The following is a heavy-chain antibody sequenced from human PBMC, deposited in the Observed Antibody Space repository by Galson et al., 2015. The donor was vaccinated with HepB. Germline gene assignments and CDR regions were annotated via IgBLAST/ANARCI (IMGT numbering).Heavy chain of an antibody. D-gene: IGHD4/OR15-4a*01. V-gene: IGHV1-46*01. Sequence: SVKVSCKASGYTFTNYHIHWVRQAPGQGLEWMGIIKTSDAYTIYAQRFQGRVTLTMDTSTGTVYMELSSLISEDTALYYRARELNSAFNLDYWGQGTLVTVSA. CDR2: IKTSDAYT. CDR1: GYTFTNYH. J-gene: IGHJ4*02. CDR3: ARELNSAFNLDY.